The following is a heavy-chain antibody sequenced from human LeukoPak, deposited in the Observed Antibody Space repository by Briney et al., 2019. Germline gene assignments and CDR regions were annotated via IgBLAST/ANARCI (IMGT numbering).Heavy chain of an antibody. J-gene: IGHJ4*02. D-gene: IGHD4-23*01. V-gene: IGHV3-15*01. Sequence: TPGGSLRLSCTASGFTFTNAWMSWVRQAPGKGLEWVGRIKSKNEGGTTEYAAPVKGRFTISRDDSKNTLYLQMNSLETEDTAVYCCTTDPPTVVKAWGQGTLVTVSS. CDR1: GFTFTNAW. CDR2: IKSKNEGGTT. CDR3: TTDPPTVVKA.